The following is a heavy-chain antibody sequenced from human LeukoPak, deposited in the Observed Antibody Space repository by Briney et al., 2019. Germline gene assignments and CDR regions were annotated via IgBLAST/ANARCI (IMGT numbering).Heavy chain of an antibody. J-gene: IGHJ4*02. CDR2: ISGSGDFT. V-gene: IGHV3-23*01. Sequence: GGSLRLSCAASGFTFTNYAMSWVRQAPGKGMEWVADISGSGDFTYYADSVKGRFTISRDKAKNTVYLQMSSLRAEDTAVYYCAKDGARDGYNYPDYWGQGTLVTVSS. CDR3: AKDGARDGYNYPDY. D-gene: IGHD5-24*01. CDR1: GFTFTNYA.